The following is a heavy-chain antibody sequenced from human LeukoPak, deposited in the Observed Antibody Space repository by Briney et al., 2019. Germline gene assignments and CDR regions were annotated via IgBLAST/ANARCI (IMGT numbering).Heavy chain of an antibody. D-gene: IGHD3-10*01. J-gene: IGHJ3*01. CDR3: ARHMSVSYDAFDL. V-gene: IGHV4-38-2*02. CDR1: GYSISSGYY. Sequence: PSETLSLTCTVSGYSISSGYYWGWIRQPPGKGLEWIAYVYYTGRTLYNPSLESRVTISVDTSKTQISLKLTSVTAADTAVYYCARHMSVSYDAFDLWGRGTPVTVSS. CDR2: VYYTGRT.